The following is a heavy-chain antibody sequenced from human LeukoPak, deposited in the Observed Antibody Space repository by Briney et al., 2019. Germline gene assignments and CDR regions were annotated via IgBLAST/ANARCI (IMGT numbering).Heavy chain of an antibody. CDR2: ISYDGSNK. J-gene: IGHJ3*02. CDR3: ARVRYYYDSIGHLAGHAFDI. CDR1: GFTFSSYA. Sequence: GGSLRLSCAASGFTFSSYAMHWVRQAPGKGLEWVAVISYDGSNKYYADSVKGRFTIYRDNSKNTLYLQMNSLRAEDTAVYYCARVRYYYDSIGHLAGHAFDIWGQGTMVTVSS. D-gene: IGHD3-22*01. V-gene: IGHV3-30-3*01.